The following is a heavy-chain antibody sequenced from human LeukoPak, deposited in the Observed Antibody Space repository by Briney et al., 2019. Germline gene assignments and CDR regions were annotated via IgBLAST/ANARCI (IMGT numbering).Heavy chain of an antibody. J-gene: IGHJ4*02. V-gene: IGHV3-30*04. CDR2: ISYDGSNK. CDR3: ARGDPYDDYFDY. D-gene: IGHD1-1*01. Sequence: GGSLRLSCAASGFTFSSYAMHWVRQAPGKGLEWVAVISYDGSNKYYADSVKGRFTISRDNSKNTLYLQMNSLRAEYTAVYYCARGDPYDDYFDYWGQGTLVTVSS. CDR1: GFTFSSYA.